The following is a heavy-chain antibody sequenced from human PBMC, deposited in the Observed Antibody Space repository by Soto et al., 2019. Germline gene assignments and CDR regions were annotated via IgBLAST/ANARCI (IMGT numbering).Heavy chain of an antibody. J-gene: IGHJ6*02. CDR1: GYSFTSYW. Sequence: GESLKISCKGSGYSFTSYWIGWVRQMPGKGLEWMGIIYPGDSDTRYSPSFQGQVTINPDTSKNQFSLQLNSVTPEDTAVYYCARVAITMVRGVNQYGMDVWGQGTTVTVSS. V-gene: IGHV5-51*01. CDR2: IYPGDSDT. CDR3: ARVAITMVRGVNQYGMDV. D-gene: IGHD3-10*01.